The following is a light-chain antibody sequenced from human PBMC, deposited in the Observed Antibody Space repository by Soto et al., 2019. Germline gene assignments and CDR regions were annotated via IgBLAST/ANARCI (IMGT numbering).Light chain of an antibody. CDR1: QSFGSW. V-gene: IGKV1-5*01. Sequence: DIQMTPSPSTLSASVGDRVTITCRASQSFGSWLAWYQQKPGKAPKLLIYEVSSLENGVPGRFSDSGSGTEFTLTISGMQPDDNAIYYCQQYNISPSTFGQGTKVDIK. CDR3: QQYNISPST. J-gene: IGKJ2*02. CDR2: EVS.